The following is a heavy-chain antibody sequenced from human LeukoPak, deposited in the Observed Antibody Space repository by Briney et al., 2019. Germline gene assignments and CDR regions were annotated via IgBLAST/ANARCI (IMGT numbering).Heavy chain of an antibody. Sequence: PGGSLRLSCAASGFTFSDYNMNWVRQAPGKGLEWVSSISRSSYYIYYTDSVKGRFTISRDNAKNSLYLQMNSLRAEDTAVYYCARVGVLLNGDFDYWGQGTLVTVSS. CDR1: GFTFSDYN. CDR3: ARVGVLLNGDFDY. CDR2: ISRSSYYI. D-gene: IGHD3-10*01. J-gene: IGHJ4*02. V-gene: IGHV3-21*01.